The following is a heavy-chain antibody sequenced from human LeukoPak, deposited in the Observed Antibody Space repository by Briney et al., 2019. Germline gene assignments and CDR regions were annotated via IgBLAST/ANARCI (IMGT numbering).Heavy chain of an antibody. CDR3: ASIFLVPPHPDY. D-gene: IGHD3-3*01. V-gene: IGHV3-30*04. Sequence: GVLRLSCAASGFTFSSYAMHWVRQAPGKGLEWVAVISYDRSNKYYADSVKGRFTISRDNSKNTLYLQMNSLRAEDTAVYYCASIFLVPPHPDYWGQGTLVTVSS. CDR2: ISYDRSNK. J-gene: IGHJ4*02. CDR1: GFTFSSYA.